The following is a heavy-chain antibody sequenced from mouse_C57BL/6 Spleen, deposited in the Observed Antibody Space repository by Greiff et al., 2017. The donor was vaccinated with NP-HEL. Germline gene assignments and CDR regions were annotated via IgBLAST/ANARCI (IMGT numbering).Heavy chain of an antibody. Sequence: EVHLVESGGGLVKPGGSLKLSCAASGFTFSDYGMHWVRQAPEKGLEWVAYISSGSSTIYYADTVKGRFTISRDNAKNTLFLQMTSLRSEDTAMYYCARGYVSSYDYAMDYLGQVTSVTVSS. D-gene: IGHD1-1*01. CDR2: ISSGSSTI. J-gene: IGHJ4*01. CDR3: ARGYVSSYDYAMDY. V-gene: IGHV5-17*01. CDR1: GFTFSDYG.